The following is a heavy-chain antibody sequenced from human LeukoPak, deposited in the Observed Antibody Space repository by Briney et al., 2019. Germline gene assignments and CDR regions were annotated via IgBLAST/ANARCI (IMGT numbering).Heavy chain of an antibody. J-gene: IGHJ6*02. CDR3: ARGGSYSKYYYYGMDV. CDR1: GYTFTGYY. D-gene: IGHD2-15*01. V-gene: IGHV1-2*06. CDR2: INPNSGGT. Sequence: ASVKVSCKASGYTFTGYYMHWVRQAPGQGLEWMGRINPNSGGTNYAQKSQGRVTMTRDTSISTAYMELSRLRSDDTAAYYCARGGSYSKYYYYGMDVWGQGTTVTVSS.